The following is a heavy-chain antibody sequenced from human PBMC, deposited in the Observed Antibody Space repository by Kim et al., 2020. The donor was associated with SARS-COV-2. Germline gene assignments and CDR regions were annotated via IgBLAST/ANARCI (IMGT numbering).Heavy chain of an antibody. V-gene: IGHV1-24*01. J-gene: IGHJ6*02. CDR3: ATEYLLWFGVGMDV. D-gene: IGHD3-10*01. Sequence: ASVKVSCKVSGYTLTELSMHWVRQAPGKGLEWMGGFDPEDGETIYAQKFQGRVTMTEDTSTDTAYMELSSLRSEDTAVYYCATEYLLWFGVGMDVWGQGTTVTVSS. CDR1: GYTLTELS. CDR2: FDPEDGET.